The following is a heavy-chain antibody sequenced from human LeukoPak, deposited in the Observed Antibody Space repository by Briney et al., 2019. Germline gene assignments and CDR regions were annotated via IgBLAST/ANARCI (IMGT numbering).Heavy chain of an antibody. CDR3: ARDHNVDTAMGYFDY. J-gene: IGHJ4*02. CDR2: ISSSSSYI. Sequence: GGSLRLSCAASGFTFSSYSMNWVRQAPGKGLEWVSSISSSSSYIYYADLVKGRFTISRDNAKNSLYLQMNSLRAEDTAVYYCARDHNVDTAMGYFDYWGQGTLVTVSS. V-gene: IGHV3-21*01. D-gene: IGHD5-18*01. CDR1: GFTFSSYS.